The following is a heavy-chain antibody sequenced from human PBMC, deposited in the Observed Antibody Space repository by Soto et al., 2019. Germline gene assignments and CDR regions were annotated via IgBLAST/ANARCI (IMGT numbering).Heavy chain of an antibody. CDR2: ISAYNGNT. D-gene: IGHD3-3*01. J-gene: IGHJ5*02. CDR3: ARILVDDFWSGYPFNP. V-gene: IGHV1-18*01. CDR1: GYTFTSYG. Sequence: ASVKVSCKASGYTFTSYGISWVRQAPGQGLEWMGWISAYNGNTNYAQKLQGRVTMTTDTSTSTAYMELRSLRSDDTAVYYCARILVDDFWSGYPFNPWGQGTLVTVSS.